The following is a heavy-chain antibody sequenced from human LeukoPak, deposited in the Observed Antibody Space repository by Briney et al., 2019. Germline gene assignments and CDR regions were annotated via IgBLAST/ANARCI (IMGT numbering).Heavy chain of an antibody. D-gene: IGHD5-18*01. J-gene: IGHJ4*02. V-gene: IGHV3-53*01. CDR3: AKRIQSAMATGY. CDR1: GFTVSSDS. Sequence: GGSLRLSCTVSGFTVSSDSMSWVRQAPGKGLEWVSFIYSGGSTHYSDSVKGRFTISRDNSKNTLYLQMNSLRAKDTAVYYCAKRIQSAMATGYWGQGTLVTVSS. CDR2: IYSGGST.